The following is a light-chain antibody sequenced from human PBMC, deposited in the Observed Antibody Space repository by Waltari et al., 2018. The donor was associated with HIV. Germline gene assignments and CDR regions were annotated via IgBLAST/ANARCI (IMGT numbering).Light chain of an antibody. CDR2: NAS. Sequence: EILMTQSPATLSVPPGERVTLSCRASQSVSSDLAWYWQKPGQAPRLLIYNASTRATGLPARFSGSGSGTEFTLTISSLQSEDFAFYYCQQYNNWPPWTFGQGTKVEIK. CDR3: QQYNNWPPWT. J-gene: IGKJ1*01. V-gene: IGKV3-15*01. CDR1: QSVSSD.